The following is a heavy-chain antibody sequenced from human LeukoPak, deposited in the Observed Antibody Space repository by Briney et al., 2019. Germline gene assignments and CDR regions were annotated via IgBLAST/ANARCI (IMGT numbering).Heavy chain of an antibody. V-gene: IGHV1-8*01. D-gene: IGHD4-17*01. CDR2: MNPNSGNT. Sequence: ASVKVSCKASGYTFTRYDINWVRQATGQGGERMGWMNPNSGNTGYAQKFQGRVTITRNTIISTAYMEMRRVREEGTGAYICERWADPYGYYWGQGTLVTVSS. CDR1: GYTFTRYD. CDR3: ERWADPYGYY. J-gene: IGHJ4*02.